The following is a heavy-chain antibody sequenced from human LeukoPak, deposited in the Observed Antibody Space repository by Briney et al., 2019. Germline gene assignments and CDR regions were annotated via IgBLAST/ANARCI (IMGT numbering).Heavy chain of an antibody. CDR1: GFTFSNYA. CDR2: ISGSGGST. Sequence: PGGSLRLSCAASGFTFSNYAMSWVRQAPGKGLEWVSAISGSGGSTYYADSVKGRFTISRDNSKNTLCLQMNSLRAEDTAVYHCAKYPDIVVVVSATYFDYWGQGTLVTVSS. CDR3: AKYPDIVVVVSATYFDY. V-gene: IGHV3-23*01. D-gene: IGHD2-15*01. J-gene: IGHJ4*02.